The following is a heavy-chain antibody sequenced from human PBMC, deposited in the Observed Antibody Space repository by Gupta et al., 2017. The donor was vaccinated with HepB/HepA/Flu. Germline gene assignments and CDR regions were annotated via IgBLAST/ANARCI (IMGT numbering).Heavy chain of an antibody. Sequence: EVQLLESGGGLVQPGGSLRLSCAASGFTFSNYAMSWVRQAPGKGLEWVSRIIGSGGSTYYIDSVKGRFTISRDNSKNTLYLQMNSLGAEDTALYYCAKSLRPYSGTSLDAFDIWGQGTMVTVSS. CDR1: GFTFSNYA. J-gene: IGHJ3*02. CDR2: IIGSGGST. V-gene: IGHV3-23*01. CDR3: AKSLRPYSGTSLDAFDI. D-gene: IGHD1-26*01.